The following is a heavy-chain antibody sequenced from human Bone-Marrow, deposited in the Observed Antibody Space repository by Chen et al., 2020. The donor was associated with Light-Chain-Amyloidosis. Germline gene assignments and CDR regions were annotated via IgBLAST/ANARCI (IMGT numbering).Heavy chain of an antibody. Sequence: VQLXXSGGGVVQPGGSLRLSCAASGFTFDYYAMHWVRQAPGKGLEWVSLISGDGGSTYYADSVXXXXXXXXXXXXXXXXXXXXXXXXXXXXXXXXXXXXXXXXXXADAFDIWGQGTMVTVSS. J-gene: IGHJ3*02. CDR3: XXXXXXXXXXADAFDI. CDR1: GFTFDYYA. V-gene: IGHV3-43*02. CDR2: ISGDGGST.